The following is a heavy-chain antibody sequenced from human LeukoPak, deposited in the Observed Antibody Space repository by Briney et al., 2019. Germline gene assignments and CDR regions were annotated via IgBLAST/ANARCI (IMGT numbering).Heavy chain of an antibody. CDR2: INHSGSI. CDR3: WSWFAP. V-gene: IGHV4-34*01. CDR1: GGSVSEYF. Sequence: PSETLSLTCAVNGGSVSEYFWSWIRQPPGKGLEWIGEINHSGSINYNPSLKSRVTISLDTSKNQFSLKLNSVTAADTAVYHCWSWFAPWDQGTLVTVSS. J-gene: IGHJ5*02.